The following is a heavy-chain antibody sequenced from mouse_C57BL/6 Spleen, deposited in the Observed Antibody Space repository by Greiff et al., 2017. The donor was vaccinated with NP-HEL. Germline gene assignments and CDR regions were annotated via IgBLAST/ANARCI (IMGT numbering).Heavy chain of an antibody. V-gene: IGHV7-3*01. CDR2: IRNKANGYTT. CDR3: ARSGLLYFDV. CDR1: GFTFTDYY. D-gene: IGHD2-10*01. Sequence: DVQLVESGGGLVQPGGSLSLSCAASGFTFTDYYMSWVRQPPGKALEWLGFIRNKANGYTTEYSASVKGRFTISRDNSQSILYLQMNALRAEDSATYYCARSGLLYFDVWGTGTTVTVSS. J-gene: IGHJ1*03.